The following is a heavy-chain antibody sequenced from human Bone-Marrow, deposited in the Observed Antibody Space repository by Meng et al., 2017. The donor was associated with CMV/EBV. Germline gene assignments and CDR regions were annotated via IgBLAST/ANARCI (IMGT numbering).Heavy chain of an antibody. CDR2: IKHDGSDK. V-gene: IGHV3-7*01. J-gene: IGHJ4*02. D-gene: IGHD6-19*01. CDR3: ASKAGCDY. CDR1: GFSFSSYW. Sequence: GESQKIPCSAPGFSFSSYWMTWVRQAPGKGLEWVANIKHDGSDKYYVDSVKGLFTISRDNAKISLYLPMNSLRVEDTATYYFASKAGCDYWGQGTLVTVSS.